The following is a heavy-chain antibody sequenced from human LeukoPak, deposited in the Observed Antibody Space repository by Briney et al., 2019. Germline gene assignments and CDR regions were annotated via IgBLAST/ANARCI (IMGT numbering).Heavy chain of an antibody. CDR2: IKTKADNYAT. CDR3: AHPAYYYNVDV. Sequence: GGSLRLSCSASGLTFSVSAIHWVRQASGKGLEWVGRIKTKADNYATAYAASVKGRFTISRDDSTNTAYLQMNSLKTEDTAVYYCAHPAYYYNVDVWGKGTTVTVSS. V-gene: IGHV3-73*01. J-gene: IGHJ6*04. CDR1: GLTFSVSA. D-gene: IGHD6-25*01.